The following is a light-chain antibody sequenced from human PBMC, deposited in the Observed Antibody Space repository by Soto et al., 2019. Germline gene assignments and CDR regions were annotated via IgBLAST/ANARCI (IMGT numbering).Light chain of an antibody. J-gene: IGKJ5*01. CDR2: DAS. V-gene: IGKV3-11*01. Sequence: EIVLTQYPANLSLSPGERATLSCRASQGVSNYLAWYQQKPGQAPRLLIYDASTRATGIPARFSGSRSGADFTLTISSLEYEDFAVYYCQQRSNWRSTFGQGTRLEIK. CDR3: QQRSNWRST. CDR1: QGVSNY.